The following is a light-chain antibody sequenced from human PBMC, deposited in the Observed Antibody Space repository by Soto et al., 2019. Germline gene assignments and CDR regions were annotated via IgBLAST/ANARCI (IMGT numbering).Light chain of an antibody. Sequence: EIVMTQSPATLSVSPGGRATLSCRASQSISDTLAWYQQKPGQAPRLLIYGASTRATGFPARFSGSGSGADFTPTISSLPSEDFEVYYCQQYDNWPWTLGQGTKVDIK. CDR2: GAS. V-gene: IGKV3-15*01. J-gene: IGKJ1*01. CDR1: QSISDT. CDR3: QQYDNWPWT.